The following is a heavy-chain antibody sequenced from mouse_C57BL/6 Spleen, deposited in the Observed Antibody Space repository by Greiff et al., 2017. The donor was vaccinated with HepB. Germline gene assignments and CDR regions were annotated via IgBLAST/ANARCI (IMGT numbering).Heavy chain of an antibody. Sequence: EVKLQQSGPVLVKPGASVKMSCKASGYTFTDYYMNWVKQSHGKSLEWIGVINPYNGGTSYNQKFKGKATLTVDKSSSTAYMELNSLTSEDSAVYYCARTTVVATRNYFDYWGQGTTLTVSS. CDR3: ARTTVVATRNYFDY. V-gene: IGHV1-19*01. D-gene: IGHD1-1*01. CDR1: GYTFTDYY. J-gene: IGHJ2*01. CDR2: INPYNGGT.